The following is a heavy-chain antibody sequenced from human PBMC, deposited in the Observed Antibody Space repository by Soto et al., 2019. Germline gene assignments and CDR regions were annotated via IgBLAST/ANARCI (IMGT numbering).Heavy chain of an antibody. CDR2: IWYDGNKK. CDR1: GFTFRSYG. CDR3: VVDTTGLFDY. Sequence: QVQLVESGGGVVQPGRSLRLSCVASGFTFRSYGMHWVRQAPGKGLEWAAVIWYDGNKKYYGDSVRGRFTISRDNTKNTLYLEMSSLRAEDTAVYYCVVDTTGLFDYWGQGTLVTVSS. J-gene: IGHJ4*02. D-gene: IGHD5-18*01. V-gene: IGHV3-33*03.